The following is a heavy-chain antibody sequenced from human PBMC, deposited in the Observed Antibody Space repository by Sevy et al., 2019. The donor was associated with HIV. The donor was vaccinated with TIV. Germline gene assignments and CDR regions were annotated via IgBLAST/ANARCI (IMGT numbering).Heavy chain of an antibody. Sequence: GGSLRLSCAVSGFSFSDYYMSWIRQAPGKGLEWVSYISSSGSLIYYADSVKGRFTISRDNAKNSLYLQMNSLRAEDTAVYYCAGGVVIGTTFDYWGQGTLVTVSS. V-gene: IGHV3-11*04. CDR1: GFSFSDYY. CDR3: AGGVVIGTTFDY. CDR2: ISSSGSLI. D-gene: IGHD3-22*01. J-gene: IGHJ4*02.